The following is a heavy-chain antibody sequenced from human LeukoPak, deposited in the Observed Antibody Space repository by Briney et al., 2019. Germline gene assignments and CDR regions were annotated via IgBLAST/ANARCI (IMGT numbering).Heavy chain of an antibody. V-gene: IGHV3-30*02. CDR3: ANLRESFWIPEFDY. CDR1: GFTFTNYG. Sequence: PGGSLRLSCGASGFTFTNYGMHWVRQAPGKGLEWVAFIRNDGSNKYYAESVKGRFTISRDNSKNTLSLQMNSLRAEDTAVYYCANLRESFWIPEFDYWGQGTLVTVSS. J-gene: IGHJ4*02. CDR2: IRNDGSNK. D-gene: IGHD1-1*01.